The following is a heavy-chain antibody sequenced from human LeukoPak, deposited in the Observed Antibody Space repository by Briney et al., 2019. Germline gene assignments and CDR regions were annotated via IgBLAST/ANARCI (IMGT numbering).Heavy chain of an antibody. CDR3: AGGSGWYFWDDY. CDR1: GGSISSYY. D-gene: IGHD6-19*01. CDR2: IYTSGST. V-gene: IGHV4-4*07. Sequence: SETLSLTCTVSGGSISSYYWSWIRQPAGKGLEWIWRIYTSGSTNYNPSLKSRVTMSVDTSNNQFALKLSSVTAADTAVYYCAGGSGWYFWDDYWGQGTLVTVSS. J-gene: IGHJ4*02.